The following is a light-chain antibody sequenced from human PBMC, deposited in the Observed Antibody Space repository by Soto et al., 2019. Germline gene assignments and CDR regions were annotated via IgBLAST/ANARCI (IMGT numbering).Light chain of an antibody. CDR2: DAS. Sequence: TQSPSTLSASVGDRVTITCRASQSVSNFLAWYQHRPGLAPRLLIHDASSRATGIPDRFSGTKSGTDFTLTIRRLEPEDAAVYYCQQYGSSPITFGQGTRLEI. CDR1: QSVSNF. V-gene: IGKV3D-20*01. CDR3: QQYGSSPIT. J-gene: IGKJ5*01.